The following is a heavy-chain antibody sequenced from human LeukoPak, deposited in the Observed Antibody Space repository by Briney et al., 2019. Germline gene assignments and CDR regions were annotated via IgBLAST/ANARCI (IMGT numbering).Heavy chain of an antibody. Sequence: SETLSLTCAVYGGSFSGYYWSWIRQPPGKGLEWIGEINHSGSTNYNPSLKSRVTISVDTSKNQFSLKLSSVTAADTAVYYCARLEDAGYHFDYWGQGTLVTVS. CDR3: ARLEDAGYHFDY. J-gene: IGHJ4*02. CDR1: GGSFSGYY. V-gene: IGHV4-34*01. CDR2: INHSGST. D-gene: IGHD5-12*01.